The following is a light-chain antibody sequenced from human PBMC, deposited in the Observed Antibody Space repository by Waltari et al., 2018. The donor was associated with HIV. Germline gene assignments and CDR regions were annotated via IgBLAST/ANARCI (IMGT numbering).Light chain of an antibody. J-gene: IGKJ3*01. CDR3: QQYKSYSFT. CDR2: TAS. V-gene: IGKV1-5*03. Sequence: DIQVTQSPSNLSASVGDKVTITCRASPDIGDWLAWYQHKPSQAPKLLIYTASTLHTGVPSRFSGSGSGTDFALTIASLQVDDFETYYCQQYKSYSFTFGPGTTVEMK. CDR1: PDIGDW.